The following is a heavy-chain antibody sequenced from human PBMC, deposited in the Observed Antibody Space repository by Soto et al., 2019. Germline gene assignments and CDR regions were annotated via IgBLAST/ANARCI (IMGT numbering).Heavy chain of an antibody. CDR3: ARDLLIVNDAFDI. Sequence: SETLSLTCTVSGGSISSYFWTWIRQPPGKGLEWIGYIYYSGSTYYNPSLKSRVTISVDTSKNQFSLKLSSVTAADTAVYYCARDLLIVNDAFDIWGQGTMVTVSS. D-gene: IGHD3-22*01. CDR1: GGSISSYF. J-gene: IGHJ3*02. CDR2: IYYSGST. V-gene: IGHV4-59*12.